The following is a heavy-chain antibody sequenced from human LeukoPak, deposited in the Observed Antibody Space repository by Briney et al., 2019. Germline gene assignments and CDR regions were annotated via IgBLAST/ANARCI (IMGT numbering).Heavy chain of an antibody. CDR1: GFTVSSNY. J-gene: IGHJ4*02. CDR2: IYSGGST. D-gene: IGHD6-19*01. CDR3: ARYNSGWNDY. V-gene: IGHV3-53*01. Sequence: TGGSLRLSCAASGFTVSSNYMSWVRQAPGKGLEWVSVIYSGGSTYYADSVKGRFTISRDNAKNSLYLQMDSLRAEDTAVYYCARYNSGWNDYWGQGTLVTVSS.